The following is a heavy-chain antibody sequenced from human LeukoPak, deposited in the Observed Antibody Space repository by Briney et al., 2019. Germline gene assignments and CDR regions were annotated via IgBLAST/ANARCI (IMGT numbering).Heavy chain of an antibody. CDR2: ISAYNGNT. CDR3: ARVKGGCSGTSCYQYNWFDP. Sequence: ASVKVSCKASGYTFTSYGISWVRQAPGQGLEWMGWISAYNGNTNYAQKLQGRVTMTTDTSTSTAYMELRSPRSDDTAVYYCARVKGGCSGTSCYQYNWFDPWGQGTLVTVSS. V-gene: IGHV1-18*01. J-gene: IGHJ5*02. D-gene: IGHD2-2*01. CDR1: GYTFTSYG.